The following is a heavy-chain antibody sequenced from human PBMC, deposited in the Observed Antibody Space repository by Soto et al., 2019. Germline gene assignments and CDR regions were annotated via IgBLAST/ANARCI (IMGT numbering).Heavy chain of an antibody. V-gene: IGHV3-13*01. CDR2: IGTAGDT. CDR1: GFTFSSYD. Sequence: GGSLRLSCAASGFTFSSYDMHWVRQATGKGLEWVSAIGTAGDTYYPGSVKGRSTISRENAKNSLYLQMNSLRAGDTAVYYCARGAWFGELLPDAFDIWGQGTMVTVSS. CDR3: ARGAWFGELLPDAFDI. J-gene: IGHJ3*02. D-gene: IGHD3-10*01.